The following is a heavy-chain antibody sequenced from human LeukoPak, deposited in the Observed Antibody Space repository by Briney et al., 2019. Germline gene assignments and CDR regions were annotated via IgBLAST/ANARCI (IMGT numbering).Heavy chain of an antibody. V-gene: IGHV3-21*04. D-gene: IGHD2-15*01. J-gene: IGHJ4*02. Sequence: PGGSLRLSRAASGFTFTSYSMNWVRHAAGKWLEWVSSIRGSNSYIYHADSMKGRFTISRDNAKSSLYLQMNSLRAEDTAVYYCAKDGVVVVVAATNFDYWGQGTLVTVSS. CDR2: IRGSNSYI. CDR1: GFTFTSYS. CDR3: AKDGVVVVVAATNFDY.